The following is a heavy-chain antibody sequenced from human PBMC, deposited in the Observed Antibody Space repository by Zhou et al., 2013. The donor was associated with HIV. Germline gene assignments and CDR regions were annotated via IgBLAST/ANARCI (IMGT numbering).Heavy chain of an antibody. V-gene: IGHV3-11*04. Sequence: VQLVESGGGLVKPGGSLRLSCAASGFTFSDYYMNWIRQAPGKGLEWVSYISSSGDTIYYADSVKDRFTISRDNAKNSLYLQMNSLRAEDTAVYYCARAWFGELSGGDAFDIWGQRDNGHRLF. D-gene: IGHD3-10*01. CDR2: ISSSGDTI. J-gene: IGHJ3*02. CDR1: GFTFSDYY. CDR3: ARAWFGELSGGDAFDI.